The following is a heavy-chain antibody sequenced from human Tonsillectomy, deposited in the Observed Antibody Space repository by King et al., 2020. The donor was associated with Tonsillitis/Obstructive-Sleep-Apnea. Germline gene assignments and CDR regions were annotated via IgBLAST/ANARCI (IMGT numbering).Heavy chain of an antibody. V-gene: IGHV3-33*01. CDR3: ARSTHDFWSGYPHEDYYYGMEV. Sequence: VQLVESGGGVVQPGRSLRLSCAASGFTFRSYGMHWVRQAPGKGLEWVAVIWYDGSNNYYADSVKGRFTISRDNSKNTLYMQMNSLRAEDTAVYYCARSTHDFWSGYPHEDYYYGMEVWGQGTTVTVSS. J-gene: IGHJ6*02. CDR2: IWYDGSNN. D-gene: IGHD3-3*01. CDR1: GFTFRSYG.